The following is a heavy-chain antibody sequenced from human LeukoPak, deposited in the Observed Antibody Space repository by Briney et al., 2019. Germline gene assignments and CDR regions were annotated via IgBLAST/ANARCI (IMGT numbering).Heavy chain of an antibody. V-gene: IGHV3-66*01. J-gene: IGHJ4*02. D-gene: IGHD3-16*01. Sequence: PGGSLRLSCAASGSTVSSNYMSWVRQAPGKGLEWVSVIYSGGSTYYADSVKGRFTISRDNSKSTLYLQMDSLRVDDTAVYYCTRGEVNPFDYWGQGTLVTVSS. CDR1: GSTVSSNY. CDR3: TRGEVNPFDY. CDR2: IYSGGST.